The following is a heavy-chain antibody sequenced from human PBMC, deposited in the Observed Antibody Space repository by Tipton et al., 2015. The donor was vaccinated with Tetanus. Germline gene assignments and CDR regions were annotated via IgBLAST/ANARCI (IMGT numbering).Heavy chain of an antibody. D-gene: IGHD6-13*01. V-gene: IGHV4-34*01. Sequence: AGLVKPSETLSLTCGVSGESVSGTYWSWIRQSPGKGLEWIGEINHRGGATYSPSLKSRVTISVDTSKNQFSLNLTSVTAADTGVYYCARDPGIASAGLWFDPWGQGTLVTVSS. CDR2: INHRGGA. J-gene: IGHJ5*02. CDR1: GESVSGTY. CDR3: ARDPGIASAGLWFDP.